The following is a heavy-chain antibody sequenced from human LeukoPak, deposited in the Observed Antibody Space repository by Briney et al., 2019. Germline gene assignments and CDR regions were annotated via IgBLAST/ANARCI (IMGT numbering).Heavy chain of an antibody. D-gene: IGHD3-10*01. CDR2: IYSGGST. Sequence: GGSLRLSCAASGFIVSSKYMSWVRQAPGKGLEWVSVIYSGGSTHYADSVKGRFTISRDNSKNMLYLQMNSLRAGDTAVYYCARVSYYGSGSYGFDYWGQGTLVTVSS. CDR1: GFIVSSKY. J-gene: IGHJ4*02. CDR3: ARVSYYGSGSYGFDY. V-gene: IGHV3-66*01.